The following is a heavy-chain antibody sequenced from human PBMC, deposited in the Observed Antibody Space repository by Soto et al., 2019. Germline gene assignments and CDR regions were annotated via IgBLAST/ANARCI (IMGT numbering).Heavy chain of an antibody. CDR2: ISSSSSYI. J-gene: IGHJ6*02. Sequence: PGGSLRLSCAASGFTFSSYSMNWVRQAPGKGLEWVSSISSSSSYIYYADSVKGRFTISRDNAKNSLYLQMNSLRAEDTAVYYCARDRVTGTLHYYYYGMDFWGQGTTVTVAS. CDR3: ARDRVTGTLHYYYYGMDF. V-gene: IGHV3-21*01. CDR1: GFTFSSYS. D-gene: IGHD1-7*01.